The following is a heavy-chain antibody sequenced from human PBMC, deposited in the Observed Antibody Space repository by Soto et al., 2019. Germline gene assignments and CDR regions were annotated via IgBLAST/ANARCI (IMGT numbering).Heavy chain of an antibody. J-gene: IGHJ4*02. V-gene: IGHV3-23*01. D-gene: IGHD5-12*01. CDR1: GFTFSSYA. CDR3: AKCSTPLVAKCYFDY. Sequence: GGSLRLSCAASGFTFSSYAMSWVRQAPGKGLEWVSTISGSGGSTYYADSVKGRFTISRDNSKNTLYLQMNSLRAEDTAVYYCAKCSTPLVAKCYFDYWGQGTLVTVSS. CDR2: ISGSGGST.